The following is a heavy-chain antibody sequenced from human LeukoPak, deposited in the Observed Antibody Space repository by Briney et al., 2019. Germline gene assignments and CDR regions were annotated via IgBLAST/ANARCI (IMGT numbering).Heavy chain of an antibody. J-gene: IGHJ2*01. D-gene: IGHD3-3*02. CDR1: GGSISSYY. V-gene: IGHV4-59*06. Sequence: SETLSLTCTVSGGSISSYYWSWIRQHPGKGLEWIGYIYYSGSTYYNPSLKSRVTISVDTSKNQFSLKLSSVTAADTAVYYCARAPIRWYFDLWGRGTLVTVSS. CDR3: ARAPIRWYFDL. CDR2: IYYSGST.